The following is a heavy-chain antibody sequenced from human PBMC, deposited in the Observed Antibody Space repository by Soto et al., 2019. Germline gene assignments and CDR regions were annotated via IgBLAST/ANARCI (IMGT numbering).Heavy chain of an antibody. V-gene: IGHV3-33*01. J-gene: IGHJ6*02. CDR3: ARYCSGGSRYPSYYGMDV. CDR1: GFTFSSYG. D-gene: IGHD2-15*01. CDR2: IYYDGSNK. Sequence: QVQLVESGGGVVQPGRSLRLSCVASGFTFSSYGMHWVRQAPGKGLEWVALIYYDGSNKYYAGSVKGRFTISRDNSKNTLYLQMNSLRAEDTAVYYCARYCSGGSRYPSYYGMDVWGQGTTVTVSS.